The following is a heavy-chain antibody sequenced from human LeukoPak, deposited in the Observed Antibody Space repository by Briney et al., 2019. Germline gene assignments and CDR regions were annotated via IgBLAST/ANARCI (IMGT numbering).Heavy chain of an antibody. J-gene: IGHJ4*02. CDR1: GFTFSSYE. CDR3: AKGDNYYDTSGYYHVRALFDY. Sequence: GGSLRLSCAASGFTFSSYEMNWVRQAPGKGLEWVSYISSSGSTKYYPDSVKGRFTISRDNSKNTLYLQMDSLRAEDTAVYYCAKGDNYYDTSGYYHVRALFDYWGQGALVTVSS. D-gene: IGHD3-22*01. CDR2: ISSSGSTK. V-gene: IGHV3-48*03.